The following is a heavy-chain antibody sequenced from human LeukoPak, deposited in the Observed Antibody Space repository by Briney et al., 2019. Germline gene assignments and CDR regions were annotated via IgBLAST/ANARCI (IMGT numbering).Heavy chain of an antibody. V-gene: IGHV1-2*02. Sequence: ASVKVSCKASGGTFSSYVFSWVRQAPGQGLEWMGWINPNSGGTNYAQKFQGRVTMTRDTSISTAYMELSRLRSDDTAVYYCASSPSVPVLAAAGNWGQGTLVTVSS. CDR3: ASSPSVPVLAAAGN. CDR1: GGTFSSYV. CDR2: INPNSGGT. D-gene: IGHD6-13*01. J-gene: IGHJ4*02.